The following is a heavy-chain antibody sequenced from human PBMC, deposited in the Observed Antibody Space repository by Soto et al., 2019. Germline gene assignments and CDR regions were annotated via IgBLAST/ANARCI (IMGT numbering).Heavy chain of an antibody. V-gene: IGHV4-59*03. Sequence: PSETLSPTCSVPGGSISPSYWPWIRQGPGRGLEGIAYMYYSGRTNFNPSLKSRVTMSIEASINQISLKMQSVTAADTAVYYCSRGPPSPRILGPSRGPYFDPWGQGSMVTVSS. CDR1: GGSISPSY. J-gene: IGHJ5*02. D-gene: IGHD1-26*01. CDR2: MYYSGRT. CDR3: SRGPPSPRILGPSRGPYFDP.